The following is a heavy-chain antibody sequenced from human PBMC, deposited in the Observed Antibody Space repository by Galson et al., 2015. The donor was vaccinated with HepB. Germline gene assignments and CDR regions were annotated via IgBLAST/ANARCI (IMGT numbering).Heavy chain of an antibody. D-gene: IGHD4-23*01. CDR3: ARGPMGKTRAPLDY. V-gene: IGHV3-33*08. CDR2: IWYDGSNK. CDR1: GFKFSIYG. J-gene: IGHJ4*02. Sequence: SLRLSCAASGFKFSIYGMEWVRQAPGKGLEWVAGIWYDGSNKEYADSVKGRFTISRDNSQNTLYLQMNSLRVEDTAVYYCARGPMGKTRAPLDYWGQGTLVTVSS.